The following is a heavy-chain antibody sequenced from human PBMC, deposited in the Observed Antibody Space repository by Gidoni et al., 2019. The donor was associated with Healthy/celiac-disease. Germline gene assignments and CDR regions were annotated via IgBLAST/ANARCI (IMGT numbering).Heavy chain of an antibody. J-gene: IGHJ4*02. CDR3: AKDIEDYYGSGSYSSLDY. V-gene: IGHV3-9*01. Sequence: EVQLVESGGGLVQPGRSLRLSCAASGFTFAYYAMHWVRQAPGKGLEWVSGISLNSGSIGYADSVKGRFTISRDNAKNSLYLQMNSLRAEDTALYYCAKDIEDYYGSGSYSSLDYWGQGTLVTVSS. CDR2: ISLNSGSI. D-gene: IGHD3-10*01. CDR1: GFTFAYYA.